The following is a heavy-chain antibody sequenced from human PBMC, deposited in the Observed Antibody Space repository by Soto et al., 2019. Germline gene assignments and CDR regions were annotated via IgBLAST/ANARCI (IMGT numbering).Heavy chain of an antibody. Sequence: GGSLRLSCSASGFTFSSYAMHWVRQAPGKGLEYVSAISSNGGSTYYADSVKGRFTISRDNSKNTLYLQMSSLRAEYTAVYHCVQIGVGATILAKGTHFDPWAQGTLVTVSS. V-gene: IGHV3-64D*06. CDR3: VQIGVGATILAKGTHFDP. CDR1: GFTFSSYA. J-gene: IGHJ5*02. D-gene: IGHD1-26*01. CDR2: ISSNGGST.